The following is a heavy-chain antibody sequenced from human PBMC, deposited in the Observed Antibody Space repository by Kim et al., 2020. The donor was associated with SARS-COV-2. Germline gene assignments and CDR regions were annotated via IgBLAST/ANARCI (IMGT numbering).Heavy chain of an antibody. D-gene: IGHD6-13*01. V-gene: IGHV1-2*02. CDR3: ARERGAAAGTENWFDP. J-gene: IGHJ5*02. Sequence: ASVKVSCKASGYTFTGYYMHWVRQAPGQGLEWMGWINPNSGGTNYAQKFQGRVTMTRDTSISTAYMELSRLRSDDTAVYYCARERGAAAGTENWFDPWGQGTLVTVSS. CDR1: GYTFTGYY. CDR2: INPNSGGT.